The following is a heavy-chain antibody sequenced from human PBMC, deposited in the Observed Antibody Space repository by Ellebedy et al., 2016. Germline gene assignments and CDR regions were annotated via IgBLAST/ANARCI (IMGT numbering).Heavy chain of an antibody. J-gene: IGHJ5*02. Sequence: SETLSLTXTVSGGSVSSGSYYWSWIRQPPGKGLEWIGYVYYSGSTYYNPSLKSRVTISVDTSKNQFSLKLSSVTAADTAVYYCARVLSRDYYDSSRWFDPWGQGTLVTVSS. V-gene: IGHV4-30-4*08. D-gene: IGHD3-22*01. CDR1: GGSVSSGSYY. CDR2: VYYSGST. CDR3: ARVLSRDYYDSSRWFDP.